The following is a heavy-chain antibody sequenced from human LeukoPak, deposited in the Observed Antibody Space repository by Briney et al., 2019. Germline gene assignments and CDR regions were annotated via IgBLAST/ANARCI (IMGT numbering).Heavy chain of an antibody. V-gene: IGHV1-46*01. J-gene: IGHJ4*02. CDR2: INPSGGST. D-gene: IGHD3-22*01. CDR3: ARDRGRYYYDSSGYFPDY. Sequence: XWVRQAXGQGLEWMGIINPSGGSTSYAQKFQGRVTMTRDTSTSTVYMELSSLRSEDTAVYYCARDRGRYYYDSSGYFPDYWGQGTLVTVSS.